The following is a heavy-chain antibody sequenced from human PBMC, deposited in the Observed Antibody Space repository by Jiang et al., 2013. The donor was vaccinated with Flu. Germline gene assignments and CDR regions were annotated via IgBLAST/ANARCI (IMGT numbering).Heavy chain of an antibody. Sequence: VQLVESGGGLIQPGGSLRLSCAASGFTFSSYAMTWVRQAPGKGLEWVSVITGRGASTFYADSVKGRFTISRDNSRNTLYLQMDSLRAEDTAVYYCAKLRYDTTMNYFDYWGQGTLVTVSS. CDR2: ITGRGAST. V-gene: IGHV3-23*04. J-gene: IGHJ4*02. CDR3: AKLRYDTTMNYFDY. D-gene: IGHD3-22*01. CDR1: GFTFSSYA.